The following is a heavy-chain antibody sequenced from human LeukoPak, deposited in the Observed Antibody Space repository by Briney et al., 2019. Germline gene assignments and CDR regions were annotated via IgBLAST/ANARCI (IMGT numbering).Heavy chain of an antibody. D-gene: IGHD2-15*01. CDR3: ARALSDIVVVVAATGWFDP. Sequence: PSETLSLTCTVSGGSISSGGYYWSWIRQHPGKGLEWIGYIYYSGSTYYNPSLKSRVTISVDTSKNQFSLKLSSVTAADTAVYYCARALSDIVVVVAATGWFDPWGQGTLVTVSS. V-gene: IGHV4-31*03. CDR2: IYYSGST. CDR1: GGSISSGGYY. J-gene: IGHJ5*02.